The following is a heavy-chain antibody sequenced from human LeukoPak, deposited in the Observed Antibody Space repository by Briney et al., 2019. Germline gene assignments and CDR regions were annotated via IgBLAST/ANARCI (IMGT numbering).Heavy chain of an antibody. CDR3: ARERHYRGWFDP. J-gene: IGHJ5*02. V-gene: IGHV4-59*01. D-gene: IGHD4-11*01. Sequence: SETLSLTCTVSGGSISSYYWSWIRQPPGKGLEWIGYIYYSGSTNYNPSLKSRVTISVDTSKNQFSLKLSSVTAADTAVYYCARERHYRGWFDPWGQGTLVTVSS. CDR1: GGSISSYY. CDR2: IYYSGST.